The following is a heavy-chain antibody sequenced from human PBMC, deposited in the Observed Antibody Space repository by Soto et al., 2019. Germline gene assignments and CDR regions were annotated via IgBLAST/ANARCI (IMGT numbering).Heavy chain of an antibody. CDR1: GFSFSSYG. CDR3: ARDGGYCSGGSCPFFDY. V-gene: IGHV3-33*01. J-gene: IGHJ4*02. CDR2: IWYDGSNK. D-gene: IGHD2-15*01. Sequence: GGSLRLSCAASGFSFSSYGMHWVRQAPGKGLEWVAVIWYDGSNKYYGDSVKGRFTISRDNSKNTLYLQMNSLRAEDTAVYYCARDGGYCSGGSCPFFDYWGQGTMVTVYS.